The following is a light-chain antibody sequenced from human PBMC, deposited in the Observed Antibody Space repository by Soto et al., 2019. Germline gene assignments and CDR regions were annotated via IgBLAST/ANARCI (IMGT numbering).Light chain of an antibody. J-gene: IGKJ4*01. CDR3: QQYSGSVLT. Sequence: VLTQSPGTLSSSPGGRVSLSCRASQIVSNNYLAWYQQKSGQAPRLLIFGASNRATGIPDRFSGSGSGTDFTLTISGLEPEDCAVYFCQQYSGSVLTFGGGTKV. CDR2: GAS. V-gene: IGKV3-20*01. CDR1: QIVSNNY.